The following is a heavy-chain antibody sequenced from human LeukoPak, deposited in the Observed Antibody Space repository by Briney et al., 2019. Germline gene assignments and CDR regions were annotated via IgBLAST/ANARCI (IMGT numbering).Heavy chain of an antibody. CDR2: INPNSGGT. CDR3: ARVRWVARTFDS. CDR1: GYTFTGYY. V-gene: IGHV1-2*02. D-gene: IGHD6-19*01. Sequence: ASVKVSCTASGYTFTGYYMHWVRQAPGQGLEWMGWINPNSGGTNYAQKFQGRVTMTRDTSISTAYMELSRLRSDDTAVYYCARVRWVARTFDSWGQGTLVTVSS. J-gene: IGHJ4*02.